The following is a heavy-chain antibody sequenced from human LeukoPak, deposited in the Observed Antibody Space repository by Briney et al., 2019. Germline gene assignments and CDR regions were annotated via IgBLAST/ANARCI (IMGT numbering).Heavy chain of an antibody. CDR1: GGSISSSSYY. CDR2: IYYSGST. Sequence: SETLSLTCTLCGGSISSSSYYWGWIRQPPGKGLEWIGSIYYSGSTYYNPSLKSRFTISVDTSKNQFSLKLSSVTAADTAVYYCARGALEMATITSPYYFDYWGQGTLVTVSS. CDR3: ARGALEMATITSPYYFDY. D-gene: IGHD5-24*01. V-gene: IGHV4-39*01. J-gene: IGHJ4*02.